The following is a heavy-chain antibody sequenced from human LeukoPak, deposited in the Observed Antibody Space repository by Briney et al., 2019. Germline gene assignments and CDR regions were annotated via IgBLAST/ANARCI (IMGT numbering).Heavy chain of an antibody. CDR3: ARSGGLDSFDI. D-gene: IGHD3-10*01. Sequence: PSETLSLTCTVSDVSISTYYCSWIRQPPGKGLEWIGYIYYSGTTNYNPSLKSRVTISVDTSKNQFSLKLSSVTAADTAVYYCARSGGLDSFDIWGQGTMVTVSS. V-gene: IGHV4-59*01. J-gene: IGHJ3*02. CDR1: DVSISTYY. CDR2: IYYSGTT.